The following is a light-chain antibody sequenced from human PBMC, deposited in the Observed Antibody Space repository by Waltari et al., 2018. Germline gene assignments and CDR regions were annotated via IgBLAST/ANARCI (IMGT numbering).Light chain of an antibody. Sequence: DIQMTQSPPTLSASVGDRVTFTCQASQDISHYLNWYQQKPGKAPKLLIYDASNLERGAPSRFSGSGSGTEFTFTISRLETEDIATYYCQQYDGLPYTFGQGTKLEIK. CDR2: DAS. V-gene: IGKV1-33*01. CDR1: QDISHY. J-gene: IGKJ2*01. CDR3: QQYDGLPYT.